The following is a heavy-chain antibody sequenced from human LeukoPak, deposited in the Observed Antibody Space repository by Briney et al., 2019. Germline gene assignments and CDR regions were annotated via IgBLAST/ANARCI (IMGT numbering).Heavy chain of an antibody. CDR3: ASPARDY. CDR2: IHTRGST. Sequence: SETLSLTCTVSGGSISSYYWSWIRQPAGKGLEWIGHIHTRGSTNYNPSLKSRVTMSVDTSKNQFSLKLNSVTAADTAVYYCASPARDYWGQETLVTFSS. V-gene: IGHV4-4*07. CDR1: GGSISSYY. J-gene: IGHJ4*02.